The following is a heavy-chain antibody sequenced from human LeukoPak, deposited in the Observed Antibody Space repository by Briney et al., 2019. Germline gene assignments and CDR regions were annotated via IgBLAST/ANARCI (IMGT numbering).Heavy chain of an antibody. D-gene: IGHD5-12*01. CDR2: FSYSGST. V-gene: IGHV4-59*02. Sequence: SETLSLTCTVSGASVSSYYWSWIRQPPGKGLEWIGYFSYSGSTNYNPSLKSRVTISVDTSKNQFSLNLSSVTAADTAVYYCARGPLDSGYTYFDYWGQGTLVSVAS. J-gene: IGHJ4*02. CDR1: GASVSSYY. CDR3: ARGPLDSGYTYFDY.